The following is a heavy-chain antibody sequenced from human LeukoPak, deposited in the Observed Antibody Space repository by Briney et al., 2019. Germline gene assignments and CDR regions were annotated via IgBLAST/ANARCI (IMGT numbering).Heavy chain of an antibody. Sequence: PGGSLRLSCAASGFTFSSYSMNWVRQAPGKGLEWVSSISSSSSYIYYADSVKGRFTISRDNSKNTLYLQMNSLRAEDTAVYYCAKWWTVADAFDIWGQGTMVTVSS. D-gene: IGHD2-8*01. CDR2: ISSSSSYI. CDR3: AKWWTVADAFDI. CDR1: GFTFSSYS. J-gene: IGHJ3*02. V-gene: IGHV3-21*04.